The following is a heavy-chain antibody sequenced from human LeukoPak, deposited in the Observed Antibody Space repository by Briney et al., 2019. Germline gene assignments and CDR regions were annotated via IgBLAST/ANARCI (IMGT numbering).Heavy chain of an antibody. V-gene: IGHV4-59*01. J-gene: IGHJ4*02. CDR2: IYYSGNT. Sequence: SETLSLTCTVSGVSITTYYWSWIRQPPGKGLEWIGFIYYSGNTNYNPSLKSRVTISVDTSKNQFSLKLNSVTAADTAIYYCARYQWQVVRYFDSWPQGTLVTVSS. D-gene: IGHD6-19*01. CDR3: ARYQWQVVRYFDS. CDR1: GVSITTYY.